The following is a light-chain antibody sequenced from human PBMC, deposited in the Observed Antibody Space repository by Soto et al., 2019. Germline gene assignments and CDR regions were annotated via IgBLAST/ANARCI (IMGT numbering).Light chain of an antibody. CDR1: SSDVGGYNY. Sequence: QSGLTQPASVSGSPGQSITISCTGTSSDVGGYNYVSWYQQHPGKAPKLMIYDVSNRPSGVSNRFSGSKSGNTASLTISGLQAEDEADYYCSSYTSSSTLLYVFGTGTKDTVL. CDR3: SSYTSSSTLLYV. V-gene: IGLV2-14*01. J-gene: IGLJ1*01. CDR2: DVS.